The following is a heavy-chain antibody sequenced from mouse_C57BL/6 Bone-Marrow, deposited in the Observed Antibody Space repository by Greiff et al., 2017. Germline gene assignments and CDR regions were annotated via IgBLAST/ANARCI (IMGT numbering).Heavy chain of an antibody. D-gene: IGHD2-10*01. J-gene: IGHJ2*01. V-gene: IGHV1-9*01. CDR1: GYTFTGYW. CDR2: ILPGSGST. CDR3: ARSFYDFDY. Sequence: QVQLQQSGAELMKPGASVKLSCKATGYTFTGYWIEWVKQRPGHGLEWIGEILPGSGSTNYNEKFQGKATFTADTSSNTAYMQISSLTTEDSAIYYCARSFYDFDYWGQGTTLTGPS.